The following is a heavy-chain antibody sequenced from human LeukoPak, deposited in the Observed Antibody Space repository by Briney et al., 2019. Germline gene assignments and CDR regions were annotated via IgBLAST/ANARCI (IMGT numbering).Heavy chain of an antibody. CDR2: IIPIFGTA. CDR3: ASTYYYGSGSYYNVPLDY. CDR1: GYTFTGYY. J-gene: IGHJ4*02. V-gene: IGHV1-69*13. D-gene: IGHD3-10*01. Sequence: ASVKVSCKASGYTFTGYYMHWVRQAPGQGLEWMGGIIPIFGTANYAQKFQGRVTITADESTSTAYMELSSLRSEDTAVYYCASTYYYGSGSYYNVPLDYWGQGTLVTVSS.